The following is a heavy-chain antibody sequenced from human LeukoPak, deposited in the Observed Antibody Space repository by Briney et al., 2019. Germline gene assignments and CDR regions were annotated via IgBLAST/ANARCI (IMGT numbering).Heavy chain of an antibody. CDR1: GYTFTSYG. CDR2: FDPEDGET. Sequence: ASVKVSCKASGYTFTSYGISWVRQAPGKGLEWMGGFDPEDGETIYAQKFQGRVTMTEDTSTDTAYMELSSLRSEDTAVYYCATVSSGRSSDYWGQGTLVTVSS. D-gene: IGHD6-19*01. CDR3: ATVSSGRSSDY. J-gene: IGHJ4*02. V-gene: IGHV1-24*01.